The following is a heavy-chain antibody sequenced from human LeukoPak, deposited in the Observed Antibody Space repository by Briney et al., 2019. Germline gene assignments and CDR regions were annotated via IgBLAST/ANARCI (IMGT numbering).Heavy chain of an antibody. V-gene: IGHV3-23*01. CDR2: ISGSGGST. D-gene: IGHD3-10*01. J-gene: IGHJ4*01. Sequence: GGSLRLSCAAYGFTFSSYAMSWVRQAPGKGLEWVSAISGSGGSTYYADSVKGRFTISRDNSKSTLYLQLNSLRVEDTGVYYCARDETGGYFENWGQGTLVTVSS. CDR3: ARDETGGYFEN. CDR1: GFTFSSYA.